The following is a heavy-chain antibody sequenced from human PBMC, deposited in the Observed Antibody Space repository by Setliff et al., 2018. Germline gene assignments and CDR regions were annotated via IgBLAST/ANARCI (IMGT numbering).Heavy chain of an antibody. CDR3: ATLLANYGSGMDV. CDR2: IFQSGNT. D-gene: IGHD3-10*01. V-gene: IGHV4-38-2*01. Sequence: SETLSLTCAVSGSSIISDYYWVWIRQPPGMGLEWIGSIFQSGNTYYNPSLKSRVTISVDTSRNQFSLKVNSVTAADTAVYYCATLLANYGSGMDVWGQGTTVTVSS. CDR1: GSSIISDYY. J-gene: IGHJ6*02.